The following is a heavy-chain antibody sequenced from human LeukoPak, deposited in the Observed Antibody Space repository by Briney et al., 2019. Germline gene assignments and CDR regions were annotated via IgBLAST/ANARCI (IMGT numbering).Heavy chain of an antibody. J-gene: IGHJ4*02. CDR2: ISGSGGST. CDR3: AREGHSSSYYFDY. V-gene: IGHV3-23*01. Sequence: GGSLGLSCAASGFTFSSYAMSWVRQAPGKGLEWVSAISGSGGSTYYADSVKGRFTISRDNSKNTLYLQMNSLRAEDTAVYYCAREGHSSSYYFDYWGQGTLVTVSS. CDR1: GFTFSSYA. D-gene: IGHD6-13*01.